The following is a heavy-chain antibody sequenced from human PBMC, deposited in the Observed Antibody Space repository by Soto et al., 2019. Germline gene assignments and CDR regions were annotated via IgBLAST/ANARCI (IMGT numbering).Heavy chain of an antibody. CDR2: IDTSGST. J-gene: IGHJ6*02. CDR1: GASISGNY. V-gene: IGHV4-4*07. D-gene: IGHD6-13*01. Sequence: SETLSLTCNVSGASISGNYWSWIRQPAGKGLEWIGRIDTSGSTNYNPSLKSRVTMSVDTSKQEFSLKLSSVTAADTAVYYCARVGYSSSWVYYYYYGMDVWGQGTTVTVSS. CDR3: ARVGYSSSWVYYYYYGMDV.